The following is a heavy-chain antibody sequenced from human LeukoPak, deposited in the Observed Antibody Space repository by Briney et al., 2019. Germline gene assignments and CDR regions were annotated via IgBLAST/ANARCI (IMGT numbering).Heavy chain of an antibody. D-gene: IGHD1-1*01. CDR2: TYSGGST. CDR1: GFTVSSNY. Sequence: GGSLRLSCAASGFTVSSNYMSWVRQAPGKGLEWVSVTYSGGSTYYADSVKGRFTISRDNSKNTLYLQMNSLRAEDTAVYYCARDRRLNYNWGSGGYYYYGMDVWGQGTTVTVSS. CDR3: ARDRRLNYNWGSGGYYYYGMDV. J-gene: IGHJ6*02. V-gene: IGHV3-66*01.